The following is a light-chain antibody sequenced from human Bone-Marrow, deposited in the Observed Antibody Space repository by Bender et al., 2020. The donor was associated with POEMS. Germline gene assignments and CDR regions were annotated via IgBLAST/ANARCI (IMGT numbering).Light chain of an antibody. CDR2: DVS. J-gene: IGLJ3*02. CDR1: SSDVGGYKY. V-gene: IGLV2-14*03. CDR3: QSYDNSLGGWV. Sequence: QSALTQPASVSASPGQSITISCTGTSSDVGGYKYVSWYQQHPGKVPKLMIYDVSNRPSGVSDRFSGSKSGNTASLAITGLQAEDEGDYYCQSYDNSLGGWVFGGGTKLTVL.